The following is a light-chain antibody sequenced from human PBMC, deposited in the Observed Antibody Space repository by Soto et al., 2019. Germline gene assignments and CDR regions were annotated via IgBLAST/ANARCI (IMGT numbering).Light chain of an antibody. CDR1: QSISSW. Sequence: DIQRTQSPSTLSASVGDRVTITCRASQSISSWLAWYQQKPGKAPKLLIYDASSLESGVPSRFSGSGSGTEFTLTIRSLKPDDFATDYCQQYNSYSTFGQGTKLDIK. CDR2: DAS. J-gene: IGKJ1*01. V-gene: IGKV1-5*01. CDR3: QQYNSYST.